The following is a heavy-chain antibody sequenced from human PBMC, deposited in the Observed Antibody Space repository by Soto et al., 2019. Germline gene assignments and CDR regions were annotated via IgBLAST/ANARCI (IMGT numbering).Heavy chain of an antibody. CDR3: AKGEYYYGSGIPYYGMDV. Sequence: PGGSLRLSCAASGFTFSSYGMHWVRQAPGKGLEWVAVISYDGTNKYYADSVKGRFTISRDSSKNTLYLEMNSLRAEDMAIYYCAKGEYYYGSGIPYYGMDVWGQGTTVTVSS. D-gene: IGHD3-10*01. CDR1: GFTFSSYG. V-gene: IGHV3-30*18. CDR2: ISYDGTNK. J-gene: IGHJ6*02.